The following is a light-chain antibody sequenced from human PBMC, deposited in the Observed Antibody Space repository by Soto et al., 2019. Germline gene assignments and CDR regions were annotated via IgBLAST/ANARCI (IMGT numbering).Light chain of an antibody. J-gene: IGLJ1*01. CDR3: QTWGTGPFV. CDR2: LISDGSH. V-gene: IGLV4-69*01. CDR1: SGHSSYA. Sequence: QSVLTQSPSASASLGASVKLTCTLSSGHSSYAIAWHQQQPEKGPRYLMKLISDGSHSKGDGIPDRFSGSSSGAERYLTISSLQSEDEADYYCQTWGTGPFVFGTGTKLTVL.